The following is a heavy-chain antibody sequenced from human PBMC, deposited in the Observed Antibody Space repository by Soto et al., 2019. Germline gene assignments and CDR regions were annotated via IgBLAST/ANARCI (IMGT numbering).Heavy chain of an antibody. CDR3: ATRDSSRFY. D-gene: IGHD6-13*01. CDR2: SHQRGNT. CDR1: GVSISSHDW. V-gene: IGHV4-4*02. J-gene: IGHJ1*01. Sequence: QVQLQESGPGLVKPSGTLSLTCAVSGVSISSHDWWTWVRQPPGKGLEWIGESHQRGNTNYNSSLESRVTISLAKSKNQFSLKLTSVTVADTAVYYCATRDSSRFYWGQCTLVTVSS.